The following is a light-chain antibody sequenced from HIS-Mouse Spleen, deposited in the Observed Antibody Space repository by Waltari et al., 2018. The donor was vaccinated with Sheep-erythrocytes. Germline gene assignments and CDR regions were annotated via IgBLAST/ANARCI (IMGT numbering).Light chain of an antibody. J-gene: IGKJ4*01. CDR1: QDISNY. Sequence: DIQMTQSPSSLSASVGARVTITCQASQDISNYLNWYQPKPGKAPKLLIYDASNLETGVPSRFSGSGSGTDFTFTISSLQPEDIATYYCQQYDNLLTFGGGTKVEIK. V-gene: IGKV1-33*01. CDR3: QQYDNLLT. CDR2: DAS.